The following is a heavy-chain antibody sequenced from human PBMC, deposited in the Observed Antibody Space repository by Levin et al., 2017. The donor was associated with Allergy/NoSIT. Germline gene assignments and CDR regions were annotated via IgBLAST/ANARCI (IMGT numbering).Heavy chain of an antibody. D-gene: IGHD3-10*01. V-gene: IGHV3-53*01. CDR2: FYNGGAT. CDR3: AKAVRGEYARGEWFDP. J-gene: IGHJ5*02. Sequence: GGSLRLSCEASGINIETSYMAWVRQAPGKGLECVSSFYNGGATYYADSVKGRFTISRDTSKNTLYLQMNSLTVEDTAVYYCAKAVRGEYARGEWFDPWGQGTQVIVS. CDR1: GINIETSY.